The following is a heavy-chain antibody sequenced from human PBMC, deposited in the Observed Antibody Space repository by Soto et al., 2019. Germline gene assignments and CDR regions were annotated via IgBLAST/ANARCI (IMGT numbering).Heavy chain of an antibody. CDR1: GYTFTSCG. V-gene: IGHV1-18*04. D-gene: IGHD3-9*01. Sequence: GASVKVSCKASGYTFTSCGISWVRQAPGQGLEWMGWISAYNGNTNYAQKLQGRVTMTTDTSTSTAYMELRSLRSDDTAVYYCARDVHDILTGYYSVDYWGQGTLVTVSS. J-gene: IGHJ4*02. CDR2: ISAYNGNT. CDR3: ARDVHDILTGYYSVDY.